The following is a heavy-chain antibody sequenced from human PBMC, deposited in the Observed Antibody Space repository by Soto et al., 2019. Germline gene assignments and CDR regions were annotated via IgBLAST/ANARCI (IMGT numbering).Heavy chain of an antibody. CDR3: ARVPAMVTEFDY. D-gene: IGHD5-18*01. Sequence: PSETLSLTCTVSGGSISSGGYYWSWIRQHPGKGLEWIGYIYYSGSTYYNPSLKSRVTISVDTSKNQFSLKLSSVTAADTAVYYCARVPAMVTEFDYWGQGTLVTVSS. CDR1: GGSISSGGYY. J-gene: IGHJ4*02. V-gene: IGHV4-31*03. CDR2: IYYSGST.